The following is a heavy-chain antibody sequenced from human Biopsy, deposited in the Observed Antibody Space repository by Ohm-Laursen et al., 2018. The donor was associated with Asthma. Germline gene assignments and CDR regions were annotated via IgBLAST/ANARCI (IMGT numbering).Heavy chain of an antibody. D-gene: IGHD6-19*01. CDR3: ARGDSSGWSHYYFDY. Sequence: SLRLSCAASGLTVSTNGMSWVRQPPGKGLEWVSVIYSGGGTYYADSVQGRVTISRDNSKNTLSLQMNSLRAEDTAVYYCARGDSSGWSHYYFDYWGQGTLVTVSS. V-gene: IGHV3-53*01. CDR1: GLTVSTNG. J-gene: IGHJ4*02. CDR2: IYSGGGT.